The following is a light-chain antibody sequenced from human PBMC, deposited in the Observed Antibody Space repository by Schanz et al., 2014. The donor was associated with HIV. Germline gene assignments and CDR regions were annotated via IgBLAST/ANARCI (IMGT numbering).Light chain of an antibody. V-gene: IGLV1-40*01. CDR2: ANT. J-gene: IGLJ3*02. CDR1: RSNIGTGVD. CDR3: GTWDSSLSDWV. Sequence: QSVLTQPPSVSGAPGQRVTISCTGTRSNIGTGVDVHWYQLLPGTAPKVLIFANTHRPSGVPDRFSGSKSGTSATLGITGLQTGDEADYYCGTWDSSLSDWVFGGGTKLTVL.